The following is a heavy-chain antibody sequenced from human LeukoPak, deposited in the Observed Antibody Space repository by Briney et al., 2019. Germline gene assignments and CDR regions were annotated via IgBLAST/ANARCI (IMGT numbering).Heavy chain of an antibody. V-gene: IGHV3-23*01. CDR1: AFTFSSYA. CDR2: ISGSADST. Sequence: PGGSLRLSCAASAFTFSSYAMSWVRQAPGKGLEWVSAISGSADSTYYADSVKGRFTISRDNSKNTLYLQMNSLRAEDTAVYYCAKAVNFDWSLDYWGQGNLVTVSS. J-gene: IGHJ4*02. CDR3: AKAVNFDWSLDY. D-gene: IGHD3-9*01.